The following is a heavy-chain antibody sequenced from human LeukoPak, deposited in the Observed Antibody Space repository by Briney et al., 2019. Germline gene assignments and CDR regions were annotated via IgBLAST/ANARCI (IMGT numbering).Heavy chain of an antibody. CDR1: GGSINNYY. D-gene: IGHD4-17*01. CDR2: IYNRGST. CDR3: ARGGDYGDLRYFDY. J-gene: IGHJ4*02. Sequence: SETLSLTCTVSGGSINNYYWSWIRQPPGKGLEWIGYIYNRGSTNYNPSLKSRVTFSVDTSKNQFSLKLNSVTAADTAVYYCARGGDYGDLRYFDYWGQGTLVTV. V-gene: IGHV4-59*01.